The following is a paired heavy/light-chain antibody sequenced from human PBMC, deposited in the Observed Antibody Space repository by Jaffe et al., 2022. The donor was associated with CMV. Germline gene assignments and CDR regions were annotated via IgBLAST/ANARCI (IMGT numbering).Light chain of an antibody. Sequence: QSVLTQPPSTSGTPGQTVTISCSGSTSNIGLNAVNWYQLVPGTAPKLLIYNDNKRPSGVPDRFSGSKSGTSASLAISGLQSEDEADYFCAAWDDSRWVFGGGTKLTVL. CDR3: AAWDDSRWV. CDR1: TSNIGLNA. V-gene: IGLV1-44*01. CDR2: NDN. J-gene: IGLJ3*02.
Heavy chain of an antibody. CDR3: ARLGGKGYGWGSSEF. D-gene: IGHD3-16*01. V-gene: IGHV4-39*01. J-gene: IGHJ1*01. CDR1: GGSLSRSSYY. CDR2: IHYSGIT. Sequence: QLQLQESGPGLVRPSETLALTCSVSGGSLSRSSYYWGWIRRPPGKGLEWIGNIHYSGITYYNPSLNSRVTISEDTSKNEFSLRLTSVTAADTAVYFCARLGGKGYGWGSSEFWGRGTLVTVSS.